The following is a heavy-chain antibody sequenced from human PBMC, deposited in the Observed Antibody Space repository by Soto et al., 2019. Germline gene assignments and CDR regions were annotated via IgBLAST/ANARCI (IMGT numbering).Heavy chain of an antibody. D-gene: IGHD3-10*01. V-gene: IGHV3-33*01. J-gene: IGHJ6*03. CDR1: EFTFSRHG. Sequence: QVQLVESGGGVVQPGGSLRLSCAASEFTFSRHGMHWVRQAPGKGLQWVGVIWSDGSNERYADSVKGRFTISRDNSKNTLYLQMNSLRDEDTAVYYCARERTFGENKHNYMDVWGTGITVSVS. CDR2: IWSDGSNE. CDR3: ARERTFGENKHNYMDV.